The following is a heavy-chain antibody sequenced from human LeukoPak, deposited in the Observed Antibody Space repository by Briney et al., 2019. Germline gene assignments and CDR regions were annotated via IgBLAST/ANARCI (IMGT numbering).Heavy chain of an antibody. Sequence: PGRSLRLSCAASGFTFSSYAMHWVRQAPGKGLEWVAVISYDGSNKYYADSVKGRFTISRDNSKNTLYLQMNSLRAEDTAVYYCARGGYSNEFDYWGQGTLVTVSS. CDR1: GFTFSSYA. CDR2: ISYDGSNK. D-gene: IGHD4-11*01. CDR3: ARGGYSNEFDY. J-gene: IGHJ4*02. V-gene: IGHV3-30-3*01.